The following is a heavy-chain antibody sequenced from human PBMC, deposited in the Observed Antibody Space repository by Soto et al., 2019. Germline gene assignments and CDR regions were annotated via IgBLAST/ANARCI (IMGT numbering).Heavy chain of an antibody. Sequence: GTLRLYGAASVFTVSDHYMDWVRQAPGKGLEWVGRTRNKANSYTTEYAASVKGRFTISRDDSKNSLYLQMNSLKTEDTAVYYCARGPRWTTNYYGMDVWGQGTTVTVSS. CDR2: TRNKANSYTT. CDR3: ARGPRWTTNYYGMDV. J-gene: IGHJ6*02. CDR1: VFTVSDHY. V-gene: IGHV3-72*01. D-gene: IGHD4-17*01.